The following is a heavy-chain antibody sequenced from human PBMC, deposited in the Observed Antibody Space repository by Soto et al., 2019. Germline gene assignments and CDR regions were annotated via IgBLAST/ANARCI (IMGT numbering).Heavy chain of an antibody. CDR2: IYYSGST. CDR3: ARLTGRYSYGRNWFDP. Sequence: SETLSLTCTVSGGSISSYYWSWIRQPPGKGLEWIGYIYYSGSTNYNPSLKSRVTISVDTSKNQFSLKLSSVTAADTAVYYCARLTGRYSYGRNWFDPWGQGTLVTVSS. V-gene: IGHV4-59*08. CDR1: GGSISSYY. D-gene: IGHD5-18*01. J-gene: IGHJ5*02.